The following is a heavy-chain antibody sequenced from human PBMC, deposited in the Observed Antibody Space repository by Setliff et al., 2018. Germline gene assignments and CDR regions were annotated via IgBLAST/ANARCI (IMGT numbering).Heavy chain of an antibody. V-gene: IGHV3-21*01. CDR1: GPTFSRYS. Sequence: GGSLRLSCAAPGPTFSRYSMNWVRQTPGKGLEWVSGISYDSDNILYADSVKGRFTISRDNAKNSLYLQMNNLRAEDTAVYYCVALILGWGQGALVTVSS. J-gene: IGHJ4*02. D-gene: IGHD3-16*01. CDR3: VALILG. CDR2: ISYDSDNI.